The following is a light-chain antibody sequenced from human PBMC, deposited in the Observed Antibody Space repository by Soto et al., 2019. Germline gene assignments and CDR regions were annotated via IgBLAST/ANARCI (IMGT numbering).Light chain of an antibody. CDR3: LQDYNYPRT. J-gene: IGKJ2*01. Sequence: ANQMTQSPSSLSASVGDRVTINCRASQGIRNDLAWYQQKPGKAPKLLIYGTSNLQSGVPSRFSGSGSGTDFTLTISSLQPEDFATYYCLQDYNYPRTFGQGTNLEI. CDR2: GTS. V-gene: IGKV1-6*01. CDR1: QGIRND.